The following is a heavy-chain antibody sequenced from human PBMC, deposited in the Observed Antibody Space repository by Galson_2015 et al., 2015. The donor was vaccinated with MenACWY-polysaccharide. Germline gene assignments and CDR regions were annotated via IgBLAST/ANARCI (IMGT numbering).Heavy chain of an antibody. V-gene: IGHV3-7*01. D-gene: IGHD3-9*01. Sequence: SLRFSCAGSGFTFRSYWMSWVRQAPGKGLEWVANINQDGSEKYYVDSVKGRFTISRDNAKVSLYLQMNSLRAEDTAVYYCARHPNVLRYFDWGQGTLVTVSS. CDR2: INQDGSEK. CDR1: GFTFRSYW. J-gene: IGHJ4*02. CDR3: ARHPNVLRYFD.